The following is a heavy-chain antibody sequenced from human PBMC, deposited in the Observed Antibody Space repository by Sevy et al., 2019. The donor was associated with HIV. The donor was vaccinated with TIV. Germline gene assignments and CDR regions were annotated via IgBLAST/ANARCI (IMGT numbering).Heavy chain of an antibody. CDR1: GYNFGNHW. CDR3: ARHSGTSTAGPNAFDI. Sequence: GESLKISCKDSGYNFGNHWIGWVRQMPGKGLEWMGIVYPGDSDTRYSPSVQGQVTISVDKSTTTAYLQWNSLKASDTAMYYCARHSGTSTAGPNAFDIWGQGTMVTVSS. CDR2: VYPGDSDT. V-gene: IGHV5-51*01. J-gene: IGHJ3*02. D-gene: IGHD1-1*01.